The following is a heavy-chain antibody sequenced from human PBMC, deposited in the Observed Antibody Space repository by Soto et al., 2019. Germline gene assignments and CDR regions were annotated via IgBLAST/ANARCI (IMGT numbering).Heavy chain of an antibody. V-gene: IGHV3-23*01. Sequence: GGSLRLSCAASGFTFSSYAMSWVRQAPGKGLEWVSAISGSGGSTYYADSVKGRFTISRDNSKNTLYLQMNSLRAEDTAVYYCAKDRRRYGDYAEMVDYWGQGTLVTVSS. D-gene: IGHD4-17*01. CDR1: GFTFSSYA. J-gene: IGHJ4*02. CDR3: AKDRRRYGDYAEMVDY. CDR2: ISGSGGST.